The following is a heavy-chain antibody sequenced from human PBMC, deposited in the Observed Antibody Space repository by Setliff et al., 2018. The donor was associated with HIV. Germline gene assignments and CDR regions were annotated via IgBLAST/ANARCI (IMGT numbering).Heavy chain of an antibody. CDR1: GYTFTSYA. V-gene: IGHV1-3*01. Sequence: ASVKVSCKASGYTFTSYAIHWVRQAPGQRLEWMGWINAGNGNTKYSQKFQGRVTITRDTSASTAYMELSRLRSDDTAVYYCARDRRAHDYNNYVYYYYGMDVWGQGTTVTVSS. D-gene: IGHD4-4*01. CDR3: ARDRRAHDYNNYVYYYYGMDV. CDR2: INAGNGNT. J-gene: IGHJ6*02.